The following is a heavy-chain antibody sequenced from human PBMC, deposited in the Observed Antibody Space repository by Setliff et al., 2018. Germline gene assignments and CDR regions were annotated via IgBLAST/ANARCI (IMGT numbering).Heavy chain of an antibody. CDR3: ARVCYRGDRAQKGGPRHAFDV. Sequence: GASVKVSCKASGDTFSSHVITWVRRAPGQGFEWMGGIIPLLGIPNYAQKFQGRVTINADKSTNTVYMEVSSLRSEDTAVYYCARVCYRGDRAQKGGPRHAFDVWGQGTMVTVSS. CDR2: IIPLLGIP. J-gene: IGHJ3*01. D-gene: IGHD2-2*01. CDR1: GDTFSSHV. V-gene: IGHV1-69*10.